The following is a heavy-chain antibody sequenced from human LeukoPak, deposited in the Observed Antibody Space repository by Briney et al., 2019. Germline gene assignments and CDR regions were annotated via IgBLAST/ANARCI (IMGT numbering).Heavy chain of an antibody. CDR3: ESSGWYEQFDY. CDR2: ISYDGSNK. Sequence: PGRSLRLSCAASGVTFSSYGMHWVRQAPGKGLEWEAVISYDGSNKYYADSVKGRFTISRDNSKNTLYLQMNSLRAEDTAVYYCESSGWYEQFDYWGQGTLVTVSS. D-gene: IGHD6-19*01. V-gene: IGHV3-30*03. CDR1: GVTFSSYG. J-gene: IGHJ4*02.